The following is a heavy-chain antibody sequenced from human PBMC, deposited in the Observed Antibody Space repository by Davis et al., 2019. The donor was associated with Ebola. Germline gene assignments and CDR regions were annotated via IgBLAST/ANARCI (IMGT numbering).Heavy chain of an antibody. CDR2: IYPGDSDT. V-gene: IGHV5-51*01. J-gene: IGHJ2*01. CDR1: GYSFTSYW. CDR3: ARPMTNYWYFDL. Sequence: GESLKISCKGSGYSFTSYWIGCVRQMPVNGLEWMGNIYPGDSDTRYSPSFQGQVTISADKSISTAYLQWSSLKASDTAMYYCARPMTNYWYFDLWGRGTLVTVSS.